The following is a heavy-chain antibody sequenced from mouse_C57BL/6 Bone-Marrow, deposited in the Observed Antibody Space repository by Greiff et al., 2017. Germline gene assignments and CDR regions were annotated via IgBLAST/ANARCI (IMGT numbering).Heavy chain of an antibody. D-gene: IGHD2-1*01. CDR1: GFTFSDYG. CDR2: ISNLAYSI. V-gene: IGHV5-15*01. J-gene: IGHJ3*01. CDR3: ARIYYGSQAWFAY. Sequence: EVMLVESGGGLVQPGGSLKLSCAASGFTFSDYGMAWVRQAPRKGPEWVAFISNLAYSIYYADTVTGRFTISRENAKNTRYLEMSILRSEDNAMYYCARIYYGSQAWFAYWGQGTLVTVSA.